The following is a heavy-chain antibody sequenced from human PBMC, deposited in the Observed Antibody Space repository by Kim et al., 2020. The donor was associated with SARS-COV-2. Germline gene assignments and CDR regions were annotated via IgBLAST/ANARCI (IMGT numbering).Heavy chain of an antibody. D-gene: IGHD3-9*01. V-gene: IGHV3-21*01. J-gene: IGHJ3*02. CDR3: ARGGGETYYDILTGYYVPGDAFDI. CDR1: GFTFSSYS. CDR2: ISSSSSYI. Sequence: GGSLRLSCAASGFTFSSYSMNWVRQAPGKGLEWVSSISSSSSYIYYADSVKGRFTISRDNAKNSLYLQMNSLRAEDTAVYYCARGGGETYYDILTGYYVPGDAFDIWGQGTMVTFSS.